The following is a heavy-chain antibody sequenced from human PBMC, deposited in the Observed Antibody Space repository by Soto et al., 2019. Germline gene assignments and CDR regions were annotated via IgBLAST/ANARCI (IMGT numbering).Heavy chain of an antibody. CDR1: GFTFSSYA. J-gene: IGHJ4*02. D-gene: IGHD5-18*01. CDR3: AIDRKSSGYSYGYGYFDY. Sequence: GGSLRLSCAASGFTFSSYAMHWVRQAPGKGLEWVAVISYDGSNKYYADSVKGRFTISRDNSKNTLYLQMNSLRAEDPAVYYCAIDRKSSGYSYGYGYFDYWGQGTLVTVSS. CDR2: ISYDGSNK. V-gene: IGHV3-30*04.